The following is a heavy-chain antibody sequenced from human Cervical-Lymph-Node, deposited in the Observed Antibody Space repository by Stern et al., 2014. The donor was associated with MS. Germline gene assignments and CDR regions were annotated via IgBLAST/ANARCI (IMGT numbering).Heavy chain of an antibody. J-gene: IGHJ4*02. V-gene: IGHV3-15*01. CDR3: STMGSGRTYYNYFDY. CDR1: GLIFSDAW. D-gene: IGHD3-10*01. Sequence: EVQLVESGGGLVKPGGSLRLSCAVSGLIFSDAWMSWVRPAPGTGLEWVGRIQSKIDGGTLDYAAPVKGRFIISRDDSENMLYLHMNSLKTEDTAMYYCSTMGSGRTYYNYFDYWGQGALVTVSS. CDR2: IQSKIDGGTL.